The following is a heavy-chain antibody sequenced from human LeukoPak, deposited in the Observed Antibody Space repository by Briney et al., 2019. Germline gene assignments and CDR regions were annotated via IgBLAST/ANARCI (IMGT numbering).Heavy chain of an antibody. V-gene: IGHV5-51*01. CDR2: IYPGDSDT. J-gene: IGHJ4*02. Sequence: GESLKISCKGSGYSFTSHWIGWVRQMPGKGLEWMGIIYPGDSDTRYSPSFQGQVTISADKSISTAYLQWSSLKASDTAMYYCARRYYYDSSGYCTFDYWGQGTLVTVSS. D-gene: IGHD3-22*01. CDR1: GYSFTSHW. CDR3: ARRYYYDSSGYCTFDY.